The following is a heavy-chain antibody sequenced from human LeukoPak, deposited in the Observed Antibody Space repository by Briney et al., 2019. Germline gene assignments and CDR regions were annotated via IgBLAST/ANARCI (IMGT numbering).Heavy chain of an antibody. CDR3: ARRPSSPGSDWFDP. J-gene: IGHJ5*02. V-gene: IGHV4-59*01. Sequence: SETLSLTCTVSGGSISSYNWSWIRQPPGKGLEWIGYIYYSGSTNYNTSPKSRVTITVDTSRNQSSLKLSSVTAADTAVYYCARRPSSPGSDWFDPWGEGTLVTVSS. CDR2: IYYSGST. CDR1: GGSISSYN. D-gene: IGHD3-10*01.